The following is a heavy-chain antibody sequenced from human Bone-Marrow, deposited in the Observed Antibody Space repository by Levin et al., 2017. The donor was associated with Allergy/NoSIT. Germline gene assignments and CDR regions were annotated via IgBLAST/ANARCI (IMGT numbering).Heavy chain of an antibody. Sequence: GASVKVSCKASGYTFTSYDINWVRQATGQGLEWMGWMNPNSGNTGYAQKFQGRVTMTRNTSISTAYMELSSLRSEDTAVYYCARESLWFRDLSFDIWGQGTMVTVSS. CDR2: MNPNSGNT. CDR3: ARESLWFRDLSFDI. CDR1: GYTFTSYD. D-gene: IGHD3-10*01. J-gene: IGHJ3*02. V-gene: IGHV1-8*01.